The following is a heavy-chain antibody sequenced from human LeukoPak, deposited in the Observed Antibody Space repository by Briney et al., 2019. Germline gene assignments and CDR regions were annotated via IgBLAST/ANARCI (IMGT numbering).Heavy chain of an antibody. V-gene: IGHV3-23*01. J-gene: IGHJ4*02. CDR2: ISGGGGRT. Sequence: PGGSLRLSCAASGFTFSSYAMSWVRQVPGKGLEWVSTISGGGGRTWYADSVKGRFTISRDNSKNTVDVQLNSLRAEDTAVYYCAKFRGSEKTVIDCWGQGTLVTVSS. CDR1: GFTFSSYA. CDR3: AKFRGSEKTVIDC. D-gene: IGHD3-16*01.